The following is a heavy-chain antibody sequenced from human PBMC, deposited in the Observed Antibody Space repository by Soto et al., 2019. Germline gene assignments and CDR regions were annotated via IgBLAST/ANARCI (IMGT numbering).Heavy chain of an antibody. CDR3: TTEPWYSSGWYDY. V-gene: IGHV3-15*01. CDR2: IKSKTDGGTT. J-gene: IGHJ4*02. Sequence: LRLSCAASGFTFSNAWMSWVRQAPGKGLEWVGRIKSKTDGGTTDYAAPVKGRFTISRDDSKNTLYLQMNSLKTEDTAVYYCTTEPWYSSGWYDYWGQGTLVTVSS. CDR1: GFTFSNAW. D-gene: IGHD6-19*01.